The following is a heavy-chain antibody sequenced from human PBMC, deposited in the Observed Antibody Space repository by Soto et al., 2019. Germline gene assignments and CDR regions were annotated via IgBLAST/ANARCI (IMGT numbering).Heavy chain of an antibody. CDR2: IIAIFGTA. D-gene: IGHD2-15*01. V-gene: IGHV1-69*01. J-gene: IGHJ5*02. Sequence: QVQLVQSGAEVKKPGFSVKVSCKASGCTFSSYAINWVRQAPGQGLEWMGGIIAIFGTANYAQKFQGRVTITADESTSTAYMVLSSLRSEDTAVYYCAPEYCGGGSCYCLGGNWFAPWGEGTLVTVSS. CDR1: GCTFSSYA. CDR3: APEYCGGGSCYCLGGNWFAP.